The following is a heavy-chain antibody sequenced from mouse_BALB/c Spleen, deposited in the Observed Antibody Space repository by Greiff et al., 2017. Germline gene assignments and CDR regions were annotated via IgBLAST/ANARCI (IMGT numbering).Heavy chain of an antibody. D-gene: IGHD1-1*02. CDR3: ARRRYYGYFDY. CDR2: IDPANGNT. Sequence: EVKLMESGAELVKPGASVKLSCTASGFNIKDTYMHWVKQRPEQGLEWIGRIDPANGNTKYDPKFQGKATITADTSSNTAYLQLSSLTSEDTAVYYCARRRYYGYFDYWGQGTTLTVSS. J-gene: IGHJ2*01. CDR1: GFNIKDTY. V-gene: IGHV14-3*02.